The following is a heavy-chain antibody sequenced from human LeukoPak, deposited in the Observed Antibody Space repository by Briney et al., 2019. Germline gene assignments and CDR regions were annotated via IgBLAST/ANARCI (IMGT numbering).Heavy chain of an antibody. Sequence: GGSLRLSCAASGFTFSSYSMNWVRQAPGKGLEWDSPISSSSSYIYYADSVKGRFTISRDNAKNSLYLQMNSLRAEDTAVYYCARVRSSWYYFDYWGQGTLVTVSS. V-gene: IGHV3-21*01. CDR3: ARVRSSWYYFDY. CDR1: GFTFSSYS. J-gene: IGHJ4*02. CDR2: ISSSSSYI. D-gene: IGHD6-13*01.